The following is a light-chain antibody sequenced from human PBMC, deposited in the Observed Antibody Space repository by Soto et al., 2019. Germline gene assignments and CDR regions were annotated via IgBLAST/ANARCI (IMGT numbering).Light chain of an antibody. CDR1: QSVSIY. J-gene: IGKJ4*01. V-gene: IGKV3-11*01. Sequence: EIVLTQSPGTLSLSPGDRATLSCRASQSVSIYLAWYQQKPGQAPRLLIYDASNRVTGIPARFSGSGSGTAFTLTISRVEPEDFAVYYCQQRVDWLTFGGGTKLEIK. CDR2: DAS. CDR3: QQRVDWLT.